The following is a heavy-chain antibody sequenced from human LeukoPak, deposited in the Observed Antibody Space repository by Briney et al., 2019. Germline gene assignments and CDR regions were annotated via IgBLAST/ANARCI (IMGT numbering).Heavy chain of an antibody. CDR3: ARGFTIFGVVFIVDRIYYFAY. CDR1: GDTFTAHY. V-gene: IGHV1-2*02. Sequence: GASVKASCKASGDTFTAHYIHWVRQAPGQGLEGMGWINPNSGGTNYAYKFHGRVTMSRDTSISTAYMELNRLRSDDTAVYYCARGFTIFGVVFIVDRIYYFAYWGQGTLVTVSS. CDR2: INPNSGGT. D-gene: IGHD3-3*01. J-gene: IGHJ4*02.